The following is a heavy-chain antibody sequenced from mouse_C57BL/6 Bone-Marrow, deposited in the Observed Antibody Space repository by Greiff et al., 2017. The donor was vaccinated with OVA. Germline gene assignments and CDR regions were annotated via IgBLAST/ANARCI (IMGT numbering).Heavy chain of an antibody. CDR3: ARWAYFTGVDY. CDR1: GYTFTSYW. J-gene: IGHJ2*01. CDR2: IHPNSGST. Sequence: QVQLKQPGAELVKPGASVKLSCKASGYTFTSYWMHWVKQRPGQGLEWIGMIHPNSGSTNYNEKFKSKATLTVDKSSSTAYMQLSSLTSEDSAVYYCARWAYFTGVDYWGQGTTLTVSS. V-gene: IGHV1-64*01. D-gene: IGHD2-10*01.